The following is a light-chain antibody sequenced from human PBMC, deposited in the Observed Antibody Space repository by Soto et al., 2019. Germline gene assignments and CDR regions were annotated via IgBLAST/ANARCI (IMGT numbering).Light chain of an antibody. V-gene: IGLV2-11*01. CDR2: DVD. Sequence: QSALTQPRSVSGSPGHSVTISCTGTSSDVGGYNYVSWYQHHPGKAPKLLIYDVDKRPSGVPDRFSGSKSGNTASLTISGLQAEDEADYYCCSYAGRYIVVFGGGTKLTVL. J-gene: IGLJ2*01. CDR3: CSYAGRYIVV. CDR1: SSDVGGYNY.